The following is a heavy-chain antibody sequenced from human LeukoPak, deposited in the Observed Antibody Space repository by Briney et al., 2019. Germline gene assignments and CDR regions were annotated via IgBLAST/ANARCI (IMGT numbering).Heavy chain of an antibody. V-gene: IGHV4-59*01. D-gene: IGHD4-17*01. Sequence: SETLSLTCTVSGGSISSYYWSWIRQPPGKGLEWIGYIYYSGSTNYNPSLKSRVTISVDTSKNQFSLKLSSVTAADTAVYYCARDMSRRTVTGFDPWGQGTLVTVSS. CDR2: IYYSGST. CDR3: ARDMSRRTVTGFDP. J-gene: IGHJ5*02. CDR1: GGSISSYY.